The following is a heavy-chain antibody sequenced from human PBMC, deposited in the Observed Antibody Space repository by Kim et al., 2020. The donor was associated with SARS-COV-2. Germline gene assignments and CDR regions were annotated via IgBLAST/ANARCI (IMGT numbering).Heavy chain of an antibody. Sequence: YYADSVKGRLTISRDNSKNTLYLQMTSLRAEDTAVYYCAKVYYGSGSLDYWGQGTLVTVSS. V-gene: IGHV3-23*01. CDR3: AKVYYGSGSLDY. D-gene: IGHD3-10*01. J-gene: IGHJ4*02.